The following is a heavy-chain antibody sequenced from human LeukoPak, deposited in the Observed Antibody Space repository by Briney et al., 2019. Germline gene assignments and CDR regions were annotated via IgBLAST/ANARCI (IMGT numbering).Heavy chain of an antibody. CDR3: ASSGSYGMGGY. V-gene: IGHV3-30-3*01. J-gene: IGHJ4*02. CDR2: ISYDGSNK. Sequence: GGSLRLSCAASGFTFSSYAMHWVRQAPGKGLEWVAVISYDGSNKYYADSVKGRFTISRDNSKNTLYLQMNSLRAEDTAVYYCASSGSYGMGGYWGQGTLVTVSS. D-gene: IGHD3-10*01. CDR1: GFTFSSYA.